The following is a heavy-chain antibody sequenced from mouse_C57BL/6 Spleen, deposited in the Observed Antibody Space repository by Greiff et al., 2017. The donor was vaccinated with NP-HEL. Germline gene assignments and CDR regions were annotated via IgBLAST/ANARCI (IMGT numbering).Heavy chain of an antibody. CDR3: ARDLDGYPFAY. V-gene: IGHV3-6*01. CDR2: ISYDGSN. Sequence: DVQLQESGPGLVKPSQSLSLTCSVTGYSITSGYYWNWIRQFPGNKLEWMGYISYDGSNNYNPSLKNRISITRDTSKNQFFLKLNSVTTEDTATYYCARDLDGYPFAYWGQGTLVTVSA. CDR1: GYSITSGYY. D-gene: IGHD2-3*01. J-gene: IGHJ3*01.